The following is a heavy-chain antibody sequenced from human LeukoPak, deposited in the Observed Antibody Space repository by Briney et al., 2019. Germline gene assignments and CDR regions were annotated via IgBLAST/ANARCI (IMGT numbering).Heavy chain of an antibody. Sequence: GGSLRLSCAASGFTFSSYWMSWVRQAPGKGLEWVANIKQDGSEKYYVDSVKGRFTISRDNAKNSLYLQMNSLRAEDTAVYYCARYVSPGYSSGWYQNIYYYYGMDVWGQGTTVTVSS. J-gene: IGHJ6*02. CDR2: IKQDGSEK. V-gene: IGHV3-7*04. CDR1: GFTFSSYW. CDR3: ARYVSPGYSSGWYQNIYYYYGMDV. D-gene: IGHD6-19*01.